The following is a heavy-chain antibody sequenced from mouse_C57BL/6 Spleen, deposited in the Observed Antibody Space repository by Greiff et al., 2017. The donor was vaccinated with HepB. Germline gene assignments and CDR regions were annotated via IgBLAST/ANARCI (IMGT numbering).Heavy chain of an antibody. CDR1: GYSFTGYY. V-gene: IGHV1-42*01. Sequence: VQLQQPGAELVKPGASVKISCKASGYSFTGYYMNWVKQSPEKSLEWIGEINPSTGGTTYNQKFKAKATLTVDKSSSTAYMQLKSLTSEDSAVYYCARSGITHFDYWGQGTTLTVSS. CDR2: INPSTGGT. J-gene: IGHJ2*01. CDR3: ARSGITHFDY. D-gene: IGHD1-1*01.